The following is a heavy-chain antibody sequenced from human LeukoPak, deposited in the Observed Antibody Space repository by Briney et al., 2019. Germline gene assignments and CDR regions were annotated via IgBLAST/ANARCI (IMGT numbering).Heavy chain of an antibody. J-gene: IGHJ4*02. CDR3: ATDDYSSGYYLDY. Sequence: GASVKVSCKASGYTFTGYYMHWARQAPGQGLEWMGRINPNSGGTNYAQKFQGRVTMTRDTSISTAYMELSRLRSDDTAVYYCATDDYSSGYYLDYWGQGTLVTVSS. CDR2: INPNSGGT. D-gene: IGHD3-22*01. V-gene: IGHV1-2*06. CDR1: GYTFTGYY.